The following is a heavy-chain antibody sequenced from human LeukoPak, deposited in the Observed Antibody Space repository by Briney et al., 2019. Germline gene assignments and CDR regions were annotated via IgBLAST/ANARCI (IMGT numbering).Heavy chain of an antibody. V-gene: IGHV3-23*03. J-gene: IGHJ4*02. CDR2: SYSEEWVPISSGGGSS. CDR3: ARVWELSFDH. CDR1: GFSFSSYA. D-gene: IGHD1-26*01. Sequence: PGRSLRLSCAASGFSFSSYAMHWVRQAPGKGLEWVAISYSEEWVPISSGGGSSQYAESVKGRFTISRDNSRSTLSLQMNSLRAEDTALYYCARVWELSFDHWGQGTLVTVSS.